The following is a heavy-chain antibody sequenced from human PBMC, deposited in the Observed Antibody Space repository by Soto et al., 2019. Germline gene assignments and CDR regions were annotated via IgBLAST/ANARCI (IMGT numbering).Heavy chain of an antibody. V-gene: IGHV1-46*01. CDR1: GYNFIGQY. J-gene: IGHJ4*02. CDR2: INPSGGGT. CDR3: ARLIGVPNTQPFWLGSFDY. D-gene: IGHD3-3*01. Sequence: QVQLVQSGAEVKKPGASVKISCKASGYNFIGQYIHWVRQAPGQGLEWMGIINPSGGGTTYAQQFQGRVVMTSVASTSTVSVELSGLTSEDTVLYFCARLIGVPNTQPFWLGSFDYWGPGTLVTVSA.